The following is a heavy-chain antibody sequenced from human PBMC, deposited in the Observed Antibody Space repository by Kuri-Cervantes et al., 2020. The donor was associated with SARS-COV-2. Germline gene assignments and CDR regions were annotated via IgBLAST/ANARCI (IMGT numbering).Heavy chain of an antibody. J-gene: IGHJ5*02. V-gene: IGHV4-39*01. D-gene: IGHD4-23*01. CDR2: IPRSGSP. Sequence: SETLSLTCTVSGDPLNNDNYYWAWVRRPPGKALEWIGHIPRSGSPFYSPSLRSRLTLSIDIYKTEFSVELSSVTAADTAIYYCARLFRWSDLHWFDPWGQGSWSPSPQ. CDR3: ARLFRWSDLHWFDP. CDR1: GDPLNNDNYY.